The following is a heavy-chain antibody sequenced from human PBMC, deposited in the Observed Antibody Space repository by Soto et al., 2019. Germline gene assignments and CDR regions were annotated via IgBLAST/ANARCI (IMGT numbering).Heavy chain of an antibody. CDR2: ISRGGSA. CDR1: GFTVSSDY. CDR3: ARDTFGGAYDFWH. V-gene: IGHV3-66*01. D-gene: IGHD3-3*01. Sequence: EVQLVESGGGLVQPGGYLRLSCAASGFTVSSDYMTWVRQAPGKGLEWVSVISRGGSAYYADSVKGRFTISRDNSKNTLYLQMNSLRAEDTAVYYCARDTFGGAYDFWHGGQGTLVTVSS. J-gene: IGHJ4*02.